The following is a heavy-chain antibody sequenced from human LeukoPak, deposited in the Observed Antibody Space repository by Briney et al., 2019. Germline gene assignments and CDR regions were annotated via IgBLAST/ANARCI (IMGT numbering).Heavy chain of an antibody. V-gene: IGHV4-59*08. CDR3: ARRKEDFDY. CDR2: IYYSGST. J-gene: IGHJ4*02. Sequence: SETLSLTCTVSGVPISSYYWSWIRQPPGKGLEWIGYIYYSGSTNYSASLKSRVTITVDTPKNQFSLKLSSATDADMGVYYCARRKEDFDYWGQGTLVTVSS. CDR1: GVPISSYY.